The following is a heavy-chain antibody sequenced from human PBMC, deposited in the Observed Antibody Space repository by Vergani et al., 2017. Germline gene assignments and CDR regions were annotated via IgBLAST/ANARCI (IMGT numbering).Heavy chain of an antibody. V-gene: IGHV1-46*01. J-gene: IGHJ6*02. CDR3: ARVNRLDCSSTSCYENYYYGMDV. Sequence: VQLVQSGAEVKKPGASVKVSCKASGYTFTSYYMHWVRQAPRQGLEWMGIINPSGGSTSYAQKFQGRVTMTRDTSTSTVYMELSSLRSEDTAVYYCARVNRLDCSSTSCYENYYYGMDVWGQGTTVTVSS. CDR2: INPSGGST. CDR1: GYTFTSYY. D-gene: IGHD2-2*01.